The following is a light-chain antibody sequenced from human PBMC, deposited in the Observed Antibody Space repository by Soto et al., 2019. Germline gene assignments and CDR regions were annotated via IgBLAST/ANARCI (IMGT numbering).Light chain of an antibody. Sequence: DIVMTQSPDSLAVSLGERATINCKSSQSVLYSSNNKNYLAWYQQKPGQPPKPLIYWASTRESGVPDLFSGSGSGTDFTLTISSLQAEDVAVYYCQQYYSTPRTFGQGTKVEIK. CDR1: QSVLYSSNNKNY. V-gene: IGKV4-1*01. CDR3: QQYYSTPRT. J-gene: IGKJ1*01. CDR2: WAS.